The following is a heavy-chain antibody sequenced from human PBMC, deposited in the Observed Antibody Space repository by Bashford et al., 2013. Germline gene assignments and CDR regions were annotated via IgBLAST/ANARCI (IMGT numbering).Heavy chain of an antibody. V-gene: IGHV3-72*01. D-gene: IGHD6-19*01. CDR2: IGNKAYSSTT. CDR3: ASSGWFYFDY. Sequence: VRQAPGKGLEWVGRIGNKAYSSTTEYAASVKGRFIVSRDDSRNSLYLQMNSLKTEDTAVYYCASSGWFYFDYWGQGTLVTVSS. J-gene: IGHJ4*02.